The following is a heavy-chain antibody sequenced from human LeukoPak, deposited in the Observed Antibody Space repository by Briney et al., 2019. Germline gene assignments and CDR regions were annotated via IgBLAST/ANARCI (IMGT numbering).Heavy chain of an antibody. CDR1: GFIFDDYA. J-gene: IGHJ4*02. Sequence: PGGSLRLSCEASGFIFDDYAMSWVRQVPGKGLEWVSGINWNAEGTGYADSVKGRFTISRDNAKNSLYLQMNSLRAEDTAVYYCASSRYDSSGYYGIIAYWGQGTLVTVSS. CDR2: INWNAEGT. V-gene: IGHV3-20*04. D-gene: IGHD3-22*01. CDR3: ASSRYDSSGYYGIIAY.